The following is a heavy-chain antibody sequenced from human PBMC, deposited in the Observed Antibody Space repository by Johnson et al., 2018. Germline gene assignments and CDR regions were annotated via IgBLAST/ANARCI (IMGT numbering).Heavy chain of an antibody. D-gene: IGHD3-9*01. V-gene: IGHV3-30*18. CDR1: GFTFENYG. Sequence: QVRLQEGGGGVVQPGKSLRLCCSDSGFTFENYGIQWVRQAPGKGLEWVAVISYDGSKDYYADSVKGRFSISRDNSKNTLYLQMNSLRPEDTDGNFCVKAQYYDILTRFRGSEYFQHWGQGIPVTVSS. CDR3: VKAQYYDILTRFRGSEYFQH. CDR2: ISYDGSKD. J-gene: IGHJ1*01.